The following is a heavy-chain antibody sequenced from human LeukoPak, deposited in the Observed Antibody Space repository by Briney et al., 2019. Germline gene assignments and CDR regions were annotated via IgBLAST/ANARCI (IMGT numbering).Heavy chain of an antibody. CDR2: ISYDGSNK. CDR3: ARGTFDGDGFDN. V-gene: IGHV3-30*03. J-gene: IGHJ4*02. D-gene: IGHD4-17*01. Sequence: GGSLRLSCAASGFTFSSYGMHWVRQAPGKGLEWVAVISYDGSNKYYADSVKGRFTISRDNSKNTVDLQMNSLRVEDTAIYYCARGTFDGDGFDNWGQGTLVTVSS. CDR1: GFTFSSYG.